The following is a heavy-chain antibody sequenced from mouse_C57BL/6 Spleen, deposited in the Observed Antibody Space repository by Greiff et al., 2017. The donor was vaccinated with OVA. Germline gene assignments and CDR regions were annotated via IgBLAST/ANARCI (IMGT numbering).Heavy chain of an antibody. CDR2: INPSTGGT. CDR3: ARATTGDY. D-gene: IGHD1-1*01. V-gene: IGHV1-42*01. CDR1: GYSFTGYY. J-gene: IGHJ2*01. Sequence: DVQLQESGPELVKPGASVKISCKASGYSFTGYYMNWVKQSPEKSLEWIGEINPSTGGTTYNQKFKAKATLTVDKSSSTAYMQLKSLTSEDSAVYYCARATTGDYWGQGTTLTVSS.